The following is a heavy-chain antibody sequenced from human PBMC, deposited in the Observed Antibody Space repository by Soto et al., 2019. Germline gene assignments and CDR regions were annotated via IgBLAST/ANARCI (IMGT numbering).Heavy chain of an antibody. Sequence: QVQLQQWGAGLLKPSETLSLTCAVYGGSFSGYYWSWIRQPPGKGLEWIGEINHSGSTNYNPSLKSRVTISVDTSKNQYSLKLSSVTAADTAVYYCARVYYDFWMGPDAFDIWGQGTMVTVSS. CDR2: INHSGST. D-gene: IGHD3-3*01. V-gene: IGHV4-34*01. CDR1: GGSFSGYY. CDR3: ARVYYDFWMGPDAFDI. J-gene: IGHJ3*02.